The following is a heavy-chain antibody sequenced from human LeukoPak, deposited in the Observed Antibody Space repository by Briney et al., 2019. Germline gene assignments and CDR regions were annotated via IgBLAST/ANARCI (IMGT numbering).Heavy chain of an antibody. Sequence: SETLSLTCTVSGGSMSPYHWGWIRQPPGKGLEWTGYIYYSGSTNYNPSLKSRVTISVDTSKNQFSLKLSSVTAADTAVYYCARYDGSGWHFDYWGQGTLVTVSS. D-gene: IGHD6-19*01. CDR1: GGSMSPYH. CDR2: IYYSGST. V-gene: IGHV4-59*08. J-gene: IGHJ4*02. CDR3: ARYDGSGWHFDY.